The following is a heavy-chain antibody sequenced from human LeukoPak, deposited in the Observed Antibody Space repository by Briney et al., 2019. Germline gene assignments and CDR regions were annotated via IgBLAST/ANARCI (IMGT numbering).Heavy chain of an antibody. V-gene: IGHV4-34*01. CDR3: ARLAVTTNGMDV. Sequence: PSETLSFTCAVYGGSFSGYYWSWIRQPPGKGLEWIGEINHSGSTNYNPSLKSRVTISVDTSKNQFSLKLSSVTAADTAVYYCARLAVTTNGMDVWGQGTTVTVSS. CDR2: INHSGST. J-gene: IGHJ6*02. CDR1: GGSFSGYY. D-gene: IGHD4-11*01.